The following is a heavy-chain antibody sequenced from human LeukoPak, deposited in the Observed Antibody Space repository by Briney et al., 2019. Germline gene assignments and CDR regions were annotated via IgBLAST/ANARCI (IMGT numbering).Heavy chain of an antibody. CDR2: IYTSGST. Sequence: SETLSLTCTVSGGSISSYYWSWIRQPAGKGLEWIGRIYTSGSTNYNPSLKSRVTRSVDTSKTQFSLKLSSVTAADTAVYYCARSSSGYSSGWTYYYYMDVWGKGTTVTISS. D-gene: IGHD6-19*01. CDR3: ARSSSGYSSGWTYYYYMDV. CDR1: GGSISSYY. V-gene: IGHV4-4*07. J-gene: IGHJ6*03.